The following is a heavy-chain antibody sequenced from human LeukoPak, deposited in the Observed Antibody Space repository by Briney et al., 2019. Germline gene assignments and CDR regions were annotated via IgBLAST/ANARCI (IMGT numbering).Heavy chain of an antibody. D-gene: IGHD3-10*01. Sequence: SETLSLTCTVSGGSISNNNYYWAWIRQPPGKGLEWIGSIYYSGTTYYNPSLKSRVTISVDTSKNQFSLNLRSVTAADTAVYYCVRGPYGSSISNWFDPWGQGLLVTVSS. V-gene: IGHV4-39*07. CDR2: IYYSGTT. J-gene: IGHJ5*02. CDR3: VRGPYGSSISNWFDP. CDR1: GGSISNNNYY.